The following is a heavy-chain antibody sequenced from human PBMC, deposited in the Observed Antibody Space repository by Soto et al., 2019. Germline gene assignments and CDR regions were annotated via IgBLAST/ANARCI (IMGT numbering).Heavy chain of an antibody. CDR1: GYTLSDAN. V-gene: IGHV1-46*01. Sequence: QVQLVQAGAEVKKPGASVKVSCKASGYTLSDANINWVRQAPGQGPEWMGIINPRAASTNYGQKFQGRVTLTRDKSTSTFYMERSSLRSEDTAVSYCARDLRAGGDYWGQGTLVPVYS. CDR3: ARDLRAGGDY. D-gene: IGHD1-26*01. CDR2: INPRAAST. J-gene: IGHJ4*02.